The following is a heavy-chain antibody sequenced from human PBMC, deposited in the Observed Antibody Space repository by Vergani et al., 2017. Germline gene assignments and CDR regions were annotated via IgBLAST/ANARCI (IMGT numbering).Heavy chain of an antibody. V-gene: IGHV3-7*01. CDR1: GFTFSSYW. D-gene: IGHD2-2*01. J-gene: IGHJ6*02. Sequence: EVQLVESGGGLVQPGGSLRLSCAASGFTFSSYWMSWVRQAPGKGLEWVANIKQDGSEKYYVDSVKGRFTISRDNAKNSLYLQMNSLRAEDTAVYYCAREGDIVVVPAAIYYYYGMDVWGQGTTVTVSS. CDR2: IKQDGSEK. CDR3: AREGDIVVVPAAIYYYYGMDV.